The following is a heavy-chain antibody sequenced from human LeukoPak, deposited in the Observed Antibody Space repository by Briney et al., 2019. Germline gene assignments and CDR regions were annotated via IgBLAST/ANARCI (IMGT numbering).Heavy chain of an antibody. CDR1: GGSISSYY. J-gene: IGHJ2*01. CDR3: ARRGQRLASYWYFDL. CDR2: IHYSGST. V-gene: IGHV4-59*08. D-gene: IGHD6-25*01. Sequence: NPSETLSLTCTVSGGSISSYYWSWIRQPPGKGLEWIGYIHYSGSTNYNPSLKSRLTISVDTSKNQFSVELSPVTAADTAVYYCARRGQRLASYWYFDLWGRGTLVAVSS.